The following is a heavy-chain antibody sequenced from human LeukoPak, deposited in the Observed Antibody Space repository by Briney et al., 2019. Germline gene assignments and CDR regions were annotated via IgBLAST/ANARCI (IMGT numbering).Heavy chain of an antibody. CDR2: ISGSGSST. CDR3: ARQEPTAYVDY. D-gene: IGHD2-2*01. CDR1: GFTFSTYA. V-gene: IGHV3-23*01. Sequence: GGSLRLSCAASGFTFSTYAMSWVRQAPGKGPEWVSTISGSGSSTYYADSVRGRFTIYRDNPKNTLYLQMNSLRAEDTALYYCARQEPTAYVDYWGQGTLVTVSS. J-gene: IGHJ4*02.